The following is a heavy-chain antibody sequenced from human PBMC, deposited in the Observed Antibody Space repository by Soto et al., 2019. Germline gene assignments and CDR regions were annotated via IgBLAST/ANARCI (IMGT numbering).Heavy chain of an antibody. J-gene: IGHJ5*02. D-gene: IGHD2-15*01. CDR3: ARVRDYSGGSCSRNVGWFDP. V-gene: IGHV1-46*03. Sequence: QVQLVQSGAEVKKPGASVKVSCKASGYTFTSYYMHWVRQAPGQGLEWMGIINPSGGSTSYAQKGKGRVTMTRDTSTSTAYMELSSLRSEDTAVYYCARVRDYSGGSCSRNVGWFDPWGQGTLVTVFS. CDR2: INPSGGST. CDR1: GYTFTSYY.